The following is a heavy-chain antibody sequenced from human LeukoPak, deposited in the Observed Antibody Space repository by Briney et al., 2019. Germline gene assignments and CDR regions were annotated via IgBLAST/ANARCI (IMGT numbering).Heavy chain of an antibody. J-gene: IGHJ4*02. CDR2: INAGNGNT. D-gene: IGHD6-13*01. Sequence: GASVKVSCKASGYTFTSYAMHWVRQAPGQRLEWMGWINAGNGNTKYSQEFQGRVTITRDASASTAYMELSSLRSEDMAVYYCARGGVSSWYSFDYWRQGTLVSLSS. CDR3: ARGGVSSWYSFDY. CDR1: GYTFTSYA. V-gene: IGHV1-3*03.